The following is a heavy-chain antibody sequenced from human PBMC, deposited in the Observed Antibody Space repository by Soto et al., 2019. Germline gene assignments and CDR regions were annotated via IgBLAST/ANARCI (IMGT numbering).Heavy chain of an antibody. J-gene: IGHJ4*02. CDR3: AKARGTIFVVVIRRGFDY. V-gene: IGHV3-23*01. CDR1: GFTFSSYA. CDR2: ISGSGGST. D-gene: IGHD3-3*01. Sequence: GALRLSCAASGFTFSSYAMSWVRQAPGKGLEWVSAISGSGGSTYYADSVKGRFTISRDNSKNTLYLQMNSLRAEDTAVYYCAKARGTIFVVVIRRGFDYWGQGTLVTVSS.